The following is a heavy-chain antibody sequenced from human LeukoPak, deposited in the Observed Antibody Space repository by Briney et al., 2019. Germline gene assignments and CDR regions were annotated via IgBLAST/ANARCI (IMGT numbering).Heavy chain of an antibody. CDR2: IKSDGSFT. CDR1: GFTFSSHW. V-gene: IGHV3-74*01. Sequence: PGGSLRLSCVASGFTFSSHWMHWVRQAPGKGLVWVSHIKSDGSFTNYVDSVKGRFTISRDNAKNTLYLQMNSLRPEDTAVYYCARGTGAFDIWGQGTKVTVSS. CDR3: ARGTGAFDI. D-gene: IGHD1-1*01. J-gene: IGHJ3*02.